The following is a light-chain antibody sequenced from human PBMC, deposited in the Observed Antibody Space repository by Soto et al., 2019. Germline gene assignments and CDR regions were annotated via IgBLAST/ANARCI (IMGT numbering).Light chain of an antibody. V-gene: IGKV2-28*01. Sequence: DIVMTQSPLSLPVTPGEPASISCRSSQSLLHSNGYNYLDWYLQKPGQSPQLLIYLGSNRASGVPDRFSGSGSGTDFTLKLSRVESADVKVYYCMQALQTPYTFRQGTKLEIK. J-gene: IGKJ2*01. CDR1: QSLLHSNGYNY. CDR2: LGS. CDR3: MQALQTPYT.